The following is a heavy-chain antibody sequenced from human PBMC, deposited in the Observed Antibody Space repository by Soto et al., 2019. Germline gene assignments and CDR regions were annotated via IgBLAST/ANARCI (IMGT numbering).Heavy chain of an antibody. J-gene: IGHJ4*02. CDR1: GGSVSSVGYS. D-gene: IGHD2-8*01. V-gene: IGHV4-30-2*01. CDR2: IYHSGNA. CDR3: ASCYAGNGLCRDFDR. Sequence: QLQLQESGSGLVKPSQTLSLTCAVSGGSVSSVGYSWTWIRQPPGKGLEWIGYIYHSGNALYNPSLRSRVTISIDRSSNQFSLKLSSATAADTAVYYCASCYAGNGLCRDFDRWGQGTLVTVSS.